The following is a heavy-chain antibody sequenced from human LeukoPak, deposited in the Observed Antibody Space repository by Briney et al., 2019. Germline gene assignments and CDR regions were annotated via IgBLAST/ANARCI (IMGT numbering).Heavy chain of an antibody. Sequence: GGSLRLSCAASGFTFSSYAMHWVRQAPGKGLEWVAVISYDGSNKYYADSVKGRFTISRDNSKNTLYLQMNSLRAEDTAVYYCAKDFFRYYYDSSGYYFDYWGQGTLVTVSS. CDR2: ISYDGSNK. J-gene: IGHJ4*02. D-gene: IGHD3-22*01. CDR1: GFTFSSYA. V-gene: IGHV3-30*04. CDR3: AKDFFRYYYDSSGYYFDY.